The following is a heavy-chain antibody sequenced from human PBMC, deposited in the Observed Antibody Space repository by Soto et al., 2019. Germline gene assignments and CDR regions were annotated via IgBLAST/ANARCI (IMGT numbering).Heavy chain of an antibody. CDR3: ARPAVYCSSTSCYGSRSDY. V-gene: IGHV4-39*01. D-gene: IGHD2-2*01. J-gene: IGHJ4*02. CDR1: GGSISSSSYY. CDR2: IYYSGST. Sequence: SETLSLTCTVSGGSISSSSYYWGWIRQPPGKGLEWIGSIYYSGSTYYNPSLKSRVTISVDTSKNQFSLKLSSVTAADTAVYYCARPAVYCSSTSCYGSRSDYWGQGTLVTVSS.